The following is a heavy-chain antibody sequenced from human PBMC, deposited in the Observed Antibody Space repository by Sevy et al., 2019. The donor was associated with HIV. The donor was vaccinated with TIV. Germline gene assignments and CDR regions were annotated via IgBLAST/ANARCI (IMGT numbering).Heavy chain of an antibody. CDR1: GFPVSSSY. CDR2: FYRGNKT. D-gene: IGHD2-2*01. J-gene: IGHJ6*02. Sequence: GGSLRLSCVVSGFPVSSSYMNWVRQAPGKGLEWVSVFYRGNKTDYADSVKGRFTISRDNSQNTLYLQMNSLRAEDTAVYYCARDKNAHYYGMDVWGQWTTVTVSS. CDR3: ARDKNAHYYGMDV. V-gene: IGHV3-53*01.